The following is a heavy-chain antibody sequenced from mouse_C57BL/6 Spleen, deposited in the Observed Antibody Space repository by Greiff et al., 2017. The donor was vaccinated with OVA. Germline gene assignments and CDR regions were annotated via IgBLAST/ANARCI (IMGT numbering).Heavy chain of an antibody. CDR3: ARESYYGSSLYYFDC. Sequence: VQLQQSGPELVKPGASVKMSCKASGYTFTDYNMHWVKQSHGKSLEWIGYINPNNGGTSYNQKFKGKAALTVNKSSSTAYMELRSLTSEDSAVYYCARESYYGSSLYYFDCWGQGTTLTVSS. V-gene: IGHV1-22*01. CDR1: GYTFTDYN. J-gene: IGHJ2*01. CDR2: INPNNGGT. D-gene: IGHD1-1*01.